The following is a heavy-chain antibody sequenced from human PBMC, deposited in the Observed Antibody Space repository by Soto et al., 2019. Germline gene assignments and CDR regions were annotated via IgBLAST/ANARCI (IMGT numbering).Heavy chain of an antibody. CDR2: ISSSGSTI. Sequence: GGSLRLSCAASGFTFSDYYMSWIRQAPGKGLEWVSYISSSGSTIYYADSVKGRFTISRDNAKNSLYLQMNSLRAEDTAVYYCARESLVATNLLDYWGQGTLVTVSS. CDR1: GFTFSDYY. J-gene: IGHJ4*02. D-gene: IGHD5-12*01. V-gene: IGHV3-11*01. CDR3: ARESLVATNLLDY.